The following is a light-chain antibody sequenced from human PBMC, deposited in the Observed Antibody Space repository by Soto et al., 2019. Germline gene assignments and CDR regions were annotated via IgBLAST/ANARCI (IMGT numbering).Light chain of an antibody. Sequence: DIQMTQSPSSLSAPLGDRVTITCRASQGIKKYVAWYQQKPGKVPKLLIYAASILQSGVPSRFSGSGSGTDFTLTISSLQPEDVATYYCQKYDTVPWAFGQGTKVDIK. CDR1: QGIKKY. V-gene: IGKV1-27*01. J-gene: IGKJ1*01. CDR3: QKYDTVPWA. CDR2: AAS.